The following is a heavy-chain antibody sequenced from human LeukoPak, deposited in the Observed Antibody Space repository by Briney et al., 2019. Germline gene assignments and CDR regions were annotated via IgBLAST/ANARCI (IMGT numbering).Heavy chain of an antibody. Sequence: ASVKVSCKASGYTFTSYDINWVRQATGQGLEWMGWKNPNSGNTGYAQKFQGRVTMTRNTSINTAYMELSSLRSEDTAIYYCARGVGIVSTISKKHFDDWGQEPWSPSPQ. D-gene: IGHD5/OR15-5a*01. J-gene: IGHJ4*01. CDR1: GYTFTSYD. CDR3: ARGVGIVSTISKKHFDD. V-gene: IGHV1-8*01. CDR2: KNPNSGNT.